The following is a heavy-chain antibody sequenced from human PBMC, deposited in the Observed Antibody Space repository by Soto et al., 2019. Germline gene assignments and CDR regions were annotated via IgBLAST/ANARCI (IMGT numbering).Heavy chain of an antibody. CDR3: ARESPTVTTDYYYGMDV. D-gene: IGHD4-17*01. Sequence: ASVKVSCKASGYTFTGYYMHWVRQAPGQGLEWMGIINPNGGGTSYAQKFQGRVTMTRDTSTSTVYMELSSLRSEDTAVYYCARESPTVTTDYYYGMDVWGQGTTVTVSS. CDR1: GYTFTGYY. V-gene: IGHV1-46*01. J-gene: IGHJ6*02. CDR2: INPNGGGT.